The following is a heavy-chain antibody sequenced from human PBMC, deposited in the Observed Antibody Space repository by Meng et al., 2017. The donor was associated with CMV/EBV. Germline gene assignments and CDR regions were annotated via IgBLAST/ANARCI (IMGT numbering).Heavy chain of an antibody. CDR1: WFSLSNSGVR. V-gene: IGHV2-70D*14. D-gene: IGHD4-23*01. Sequence: SGPTLVKPTQTLTLTCTFSWFSLSNSGVRVSWIRQPPGKALEWLAHIDWDDDQFYSTSLKTRLTISKDTSKNQVVLTMTNMDPVDTATYYCALTMVVTRGFFDYWGQGTLVTVSS. CDR3: ALTMVVTRGFFDY. CDR2: IDWDDDQ. J-gene: IGHJ4*01.